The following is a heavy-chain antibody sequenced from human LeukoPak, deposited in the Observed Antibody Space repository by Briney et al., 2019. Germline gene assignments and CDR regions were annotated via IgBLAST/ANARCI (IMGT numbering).Heavy chain of an antibody. V-gene: IGHV3-7*01. Sequence: PGGSLRLSCAASGFTFSTYAMSWVRQAPGKGLEWVATIKEDGSVEYSVDSMRGRFTISRDNAKNSLYLHMNSLTAEDTAMYYCARDWVAGVPFDAFDIWGQGTMVSVSS. CDR2: IKEDGSVE. CDR3: ARDWVAGVPFDAFDI. D-gene: IGHD3-10*01. CDR1: GFTFSTYA. J-gene: IGHJ3*02.